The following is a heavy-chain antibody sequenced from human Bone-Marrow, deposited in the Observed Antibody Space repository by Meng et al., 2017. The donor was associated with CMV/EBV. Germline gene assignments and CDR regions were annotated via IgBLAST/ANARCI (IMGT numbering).Heavy chain of an antibody. CDR3: AYLRATGYSSSWPYYYYYYGMDV. CDR1: GYTFTSYT. V-gene: IGHV1-69*02. D-gene: IGHD6-13*01. Sequence: SVKVSCKASGYTFTSYTISWVRQAPGQGLEWMGRIIPILGIANYAQKLQGRVTITTDESTSTAYMELSSLRSEDTAVYYCAYLRATGYSSSWPYYYYYYGMDVWGQGTTVTVSS. CDR2: IIPILGIA. J-gene: IGHJ6*02.